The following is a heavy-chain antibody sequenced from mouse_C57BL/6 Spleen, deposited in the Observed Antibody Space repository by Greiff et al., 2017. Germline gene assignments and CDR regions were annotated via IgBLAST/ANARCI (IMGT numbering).Heavy chain of an antibody. CDR3: TTYTVLGGFY. CDR1: GFTINDDY. J-gene: IGHJ2*01. Sequence: EVQLQQSGAELVRPGASVKLSCTASGFTINDDYMHWVNQRPEQGLEWIGCIDPESGYTEYASKVQGKATITADKSSNTAYLQLSSLTSEDTAVYYCTTYTVLGGFYWGQGTTLTVSS. D-gene: IGHD3-3*01. V-gene: IGHV14-4*01. CDR2: IDPESGYT.